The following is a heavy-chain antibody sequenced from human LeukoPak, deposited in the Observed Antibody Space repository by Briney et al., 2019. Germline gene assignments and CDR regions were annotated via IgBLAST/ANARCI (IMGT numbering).Heavy chain of an antibody. J-gene: IGHJ4*02. CDR1: GGSISSYY. CDR2: IYYSGST. Sequence: SETLSLTCTVSGGSISSYYWSWIRQPPGKGLEWIGYIYYSGSTNYNPSLKSRVTISVDTSKNQFSLKLSSVTAADTAVYYCARASDYYDSSGYYSPPSFDYWGQGTLVTVSS. V-gene: IGHV4-59*01. D-gene: IGHD3-22*01. CDR3: ARASDYYDSSGYYSPPSFDY.